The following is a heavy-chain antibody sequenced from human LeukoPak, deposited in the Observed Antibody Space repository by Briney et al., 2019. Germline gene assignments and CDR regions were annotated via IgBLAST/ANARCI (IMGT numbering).Heavy chain of an antibody. D-gene: IGHD6-13*01. Sequence: PGGSLRLSCAASGFIFSHYAMNWVRQAPGKGLEWVGRIESKTDGGTTDYAAPVKGRFTISRDDSKNTLYLQMNSLKTEDTAVYYCTTVPSTSSWYRIHYWGQGTLVTVSS. V-gene: IGHV3-15*04. CDR2: IESKTDGGTT. J-gene: IGHJ4*02. CDR1: GFIFSHYA. CDR3: TTVPSTSSWYRIHY.